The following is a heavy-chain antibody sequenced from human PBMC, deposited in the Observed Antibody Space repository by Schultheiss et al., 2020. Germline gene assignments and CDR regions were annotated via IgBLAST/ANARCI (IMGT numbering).Heavy chain of an antibody. J-gene: IGHJ6*02. V-gene: IGHV3-23*01. CDR2: ISGSGGST. CDR1: GFTFSSYA. CDR3: AIPGRGERRNYDFWSGYYTAVLDYYYGMDV. Sequence: SCAASGFTFSSYAMSWVRQAPGKGLEWVSAISGSGGSTYYADSVKGRFTISRDNSKNTLYLQMNSLRAEDTAVYYCAIPGRGERRNYDFWSGYYTAVLDYYYGMDVWGQGTTVTVYS. D-gene: IGHD3-3*01.